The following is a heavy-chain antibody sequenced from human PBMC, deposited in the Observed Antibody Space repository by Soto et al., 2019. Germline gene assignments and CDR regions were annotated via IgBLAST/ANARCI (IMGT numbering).Heavy chain of an antibody. V-gene: IGHV1-69*01. Sequence: QVQLVQSGAEVKKPGSSVKVSCKASGGTFSSYAISWVRQAPGQGLEWMGGLIPISGTANYAQKFQGRVTITADEYTSTAYMELSSLRSEDTAVYYCARSQGSSTSLEIYYYYYYGMDVWGQGTTVTVSS. D-gene: IGHD2-2*01. CDR1: GGTFSSYA. J-gene: IGHJ6*02. CDR2: LIPISGTA. CDR3: ARSQGSSTSLEIYYYYYYGMDV.